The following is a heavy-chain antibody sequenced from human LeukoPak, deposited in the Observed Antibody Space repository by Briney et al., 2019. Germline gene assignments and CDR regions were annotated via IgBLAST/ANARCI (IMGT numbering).Heavy chain of an antibody. V-gene: IGHV3-48*03. CDR3: ARGVNYYDSSGYYFSY. CDR1: GFTFSSYE. D-gene: IGHD3-22*01. J-gene: IGHJ4*02. Sequence: PGGSPRLSCAASGFTFSSYEMNWVRQAPGKGLEWVSYISSSGSSIYYADSVKGRFTISRDNAKNSLYLQMNSLRAEDTAVYYCARGVNYYDSSGYYFSYWGQGTLVTVSS. CDR2: ISSSGSSI.